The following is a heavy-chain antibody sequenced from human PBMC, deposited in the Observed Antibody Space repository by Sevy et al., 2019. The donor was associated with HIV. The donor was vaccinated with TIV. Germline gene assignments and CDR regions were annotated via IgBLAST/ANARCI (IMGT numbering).Heavy chain of an antibody. V-gene: IGHV3-30*02. CDR3: ARDPLISLGADLFDY. J-gene: IGHJ4*02. Sequence: GGSLRLSCAASGFTFSHYGMHWVRQAPDKGLDWVTFIQYNGNNKNYADSVKGRFTISRDNSKNTLYLQMNSLRVEDTAIYYCARDPLISLGADLFDYWGQGTLVTVSS. CDR1: GFTFSHYG. CDR2: IQYNGNNK. D-gene: IGHD7-27*01.